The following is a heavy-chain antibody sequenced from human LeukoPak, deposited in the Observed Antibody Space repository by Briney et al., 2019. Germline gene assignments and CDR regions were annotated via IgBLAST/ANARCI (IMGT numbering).Heavy chain of an antibody. Sequence: SETLSLTCTVSGGSISSSSYYWGWIRQPPGKGLEWIGSIYYSGSTNYNPSLKSRVTISVDTSKNQFSLKLSSVTAADTAVYYCARAGIAAAARGWFDPWGQGTLVTVSS. CDR1: GGSISSSSYY. V-gene: IGHV4-39*07. CDR3: ARAGIAAAARGWFDP. D-gene: IGHD6-13*01. CDR2: IYYSGST. J-gene: IGHJ5*02.